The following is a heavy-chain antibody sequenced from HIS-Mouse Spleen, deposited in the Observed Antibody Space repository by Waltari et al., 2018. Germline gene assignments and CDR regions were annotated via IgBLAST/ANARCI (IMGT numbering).Heavy chain of an antibody. Sequence: EVQLVESGGGLVKPGGSLRLSCAASGFTFSRYSMTWVRQAPGKGLEWVSSISSSSSYIYYADSVKGRFTISRDNAKNSLYLQMNSLRAEDTAVYYCARDHSGSYYIDYWGQGTLVTVSS. V-gene: IGHV3-21*01. J-gene: IGHJ4*02. CDR1: GFTFSRYS. D-gene: IGHD1-26*01. CDR3: ARDHSGSYYIDY. CDR2: ISSSSSYI.